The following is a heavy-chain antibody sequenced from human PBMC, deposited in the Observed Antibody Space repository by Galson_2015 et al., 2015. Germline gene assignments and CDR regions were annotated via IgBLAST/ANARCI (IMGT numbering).Heavy chain of an antibody. V-gene: IGHV3-7*01. CDR2: IKQDGSEK. J-gene: IGHJ4*02. CDR1: GFTFSVYW. Sequence: SLRLSCAASGFTFSVYWMTWVRQAPGKGLEWVANIKQDGSEKYYVDSVKGRFTISRDNAKNSLFLQINSLRAEDTAVYYCARDHPPDHWGQGTLVTVSS. CDR3: ARDHPPDH.